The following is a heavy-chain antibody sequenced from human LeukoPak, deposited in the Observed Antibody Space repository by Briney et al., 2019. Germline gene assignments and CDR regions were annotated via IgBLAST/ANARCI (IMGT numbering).Heavy chain of an antibody. CDR1: GYTLTSYG. CDR3: ARETAAAYWFDP. CDR2: ISAYNGNT. D-gene: IGHD6-13*01. J-gene: IGHJ5*02. V-gene: IGHV1-18*01. Sequence: ASVHVSCKASGYTLTSYGISWVRQAPGQGLEWMGWISAYNGNTNYPQKLQGRVTMTTDTSTSKAYMELRSLRSDDTAVYYCARETAAAYWFDPWGQGTLVTVSS.